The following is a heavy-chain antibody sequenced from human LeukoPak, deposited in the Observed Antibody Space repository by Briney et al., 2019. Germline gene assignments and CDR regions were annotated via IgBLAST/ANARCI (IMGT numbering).Heavy chain of an antibody. CDR3: ARDEVGAGFDY. Sequence: ASVKVSCQASGYTFTSYGISWVRQAPGQGLEWMGWISAYNGNTNYAQKLQGRVTMTTDTSTSTAYMGLRSLRSDDTAVYYCARDEVGAGFDYWGQGTLVTVSS. J-gene: IGHJ4*02. CDR2: ISAYNGNT. V-gene: IGHV1-18*01. D-gene: IGHD1-26*01. CDR1: GYTFTSYG.